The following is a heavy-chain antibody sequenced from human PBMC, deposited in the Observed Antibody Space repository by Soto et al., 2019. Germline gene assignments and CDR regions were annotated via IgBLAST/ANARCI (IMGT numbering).Heavy chain of an antibody. CDR2: ISSSSSTI. CDR3: ARSSSLDY. Sequence: GGSLRLSSVASGFTFSSFSLNWVRQAPGKGLEWVSYISSSSSTIYYADSVKGRFTISRDNAKNSLYLQMNSLRPEDTAVYYCARSSSLDYWGQGTLVTVSS. D-gene: IGHD6-13*01. V-gene: IGHV3-48*01. CDR1: GFTFSSFS. J-gene: IGHJ4*02.